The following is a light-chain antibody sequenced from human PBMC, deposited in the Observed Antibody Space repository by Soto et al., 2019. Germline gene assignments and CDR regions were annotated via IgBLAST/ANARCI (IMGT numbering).Light chain of an antibody. J-gene: IGKJ3*01. CDR2: DAS. Sequence: EIVLTQSPATLSLSPGERATLSCRASQSVSSYLAWYQQKPGQAPRLLIYDASNRATGIPARFSGSGSGTDFTLPIISLVPDDFAVYYCQQRSNWSLFTFGPGTKVDIK. CDR1: QSVSSY. CDR3: QQRSNWSLFT. V-gene: IGKV3-11*01.